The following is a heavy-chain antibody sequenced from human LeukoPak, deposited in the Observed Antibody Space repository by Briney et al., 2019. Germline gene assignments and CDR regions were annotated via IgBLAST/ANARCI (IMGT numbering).Heavy chain of an antibody. CDR2: IDWNGGST. D-gene: IGHD3-22*01. CDR3: ARDRSDSSGYYYLAYYYYGMDV. V-gene: IGHV3-20*04. J-gene: IGHJ6*02. Sequence: GGSLRLSCAASGFTFDDYGMSWVRQAPGKGLEWVSGIDWNGGSTGYADSVKGRFTISRDNAKNSLYLQMNSLRAEDTAVYYCARDRSDSSGYYYLAYYYYGMDVWGQGTTVTVSS. CDR1: GFTFDDYG.